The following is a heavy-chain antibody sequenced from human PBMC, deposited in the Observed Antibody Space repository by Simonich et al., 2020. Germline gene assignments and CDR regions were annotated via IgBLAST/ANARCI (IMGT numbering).Heavy chain of an antibody. CDR1: GYTFTGYY. CDR3: ARGALTGDYYYMDV. J-gene: IGHJ6*03. V-gene: IGHV1-2*02. Sequence: QVPLVQSGAEVKKPGASVKVSCKASGYTFTGYYMHWVRQAPGQGLEWMGRINPNSVGTNYAQKFQGRVTMTRDTSISTAYMELSRLRSDDTAVYYCARGALTGDYYYMDVWGKGTTVTVSS. CDR2: INPNSVGT. D-gene: IGHD7-27*01.